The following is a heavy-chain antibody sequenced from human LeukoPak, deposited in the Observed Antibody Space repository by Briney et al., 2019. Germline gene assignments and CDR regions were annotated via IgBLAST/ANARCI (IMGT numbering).Heavy chain of an antibody. V-gene: IGHV3-30*04. J-gene: IGHJ4*02. D-gene: IGHD3-22*01. CDR3: ARDPRTSGYFFDY. CDR1: GFPFNSYF. CDR2: MSYDGTNQ. Sequence: GRSLRLSCAASGFPFNSYFIHWVRQAPGKGLGWVAVMSYDGTNQNYADSVKGRFPISRDNSKNTLYLQMNSLRAEDTAVYYCARDPRTSGYFFDYWGQGTLVTVSS.